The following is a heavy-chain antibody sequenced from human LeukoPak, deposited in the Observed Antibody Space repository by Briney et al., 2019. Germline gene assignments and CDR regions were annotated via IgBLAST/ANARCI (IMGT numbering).Heavy chain of an antibody. D-gene: IGHD6-19*01. CDR1: GYTFTSYD. V-gene: IGHV1-8*01. Sequence: ASVKVSCKASGYTFTSYDINWVRQATGQGLEWMGWMYPNSGNTGYAQKFQGRVTMTRNTSISTAYMELSSLRSEDTAVYYCARGLGSGWYYYYYGMDVWGQGTTVTVSS. J-gene: IGHJ6*02. CDR2: MYPNSGNT. CDR3: ARGLGSGWYYYYYGMDV.